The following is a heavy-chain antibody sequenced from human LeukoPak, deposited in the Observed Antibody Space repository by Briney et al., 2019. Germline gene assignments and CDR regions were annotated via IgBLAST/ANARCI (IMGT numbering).Heavy chain of an antibody. CDR3: AREDILTDGNWFDP. CDR2: INHSGST. CDR1: GGSFSGYY. Sequence: KPSETLSLTCAVCGGSFSGYYWSWIRQPPGKGLEWLGEINHSGSTNYNPSLKSRVTISVDTSKNQFSLKLSSVTAADTAVYYCAREDILTDGNWFDPWGQGTLVTVSS. V-gene: IGHV4-34*01. J-gene: IGHJ5*02. D-gene: IGHD3-9*01.